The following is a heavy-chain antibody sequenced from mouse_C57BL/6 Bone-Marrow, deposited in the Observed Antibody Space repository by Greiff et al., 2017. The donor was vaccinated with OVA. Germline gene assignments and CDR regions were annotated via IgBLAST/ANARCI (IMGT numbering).Heavy chain of an antibody. CDR1: GFTFSDYG. CDR3: ERQAGPWFAY. J-gene: IGHJ3*01. V-gene: IGHV5-17*01. D-gene: IGHD4-1*01. CDR2: ISSGSSTI. Sequence: EVHLVESGGGLVKPGGSLKLSCAASGFTFSDYGMHWVRQAPEKGLEWVAYISSGSSTIYYADTVKGRFTISRDNAKNTLFLQMTSLRSEDTAVYYCERQAGPWFAYWGQGTLVTVSA.